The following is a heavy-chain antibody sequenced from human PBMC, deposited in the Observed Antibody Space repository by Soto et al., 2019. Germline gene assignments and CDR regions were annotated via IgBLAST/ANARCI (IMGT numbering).Heavy chain of an antibody. J-gene: IGHJ4*02. CDR3: ARGLFGYTVDY. D-gene: IGHD3-16*02. CDR1: GDSINSYY. V-gene: IGHV4-59*01. CDR2: IYYSGST. Sequence: SETLSLTCTVSGDSINSYYWSWIRQPPGKGLEWIGYIYYSGSTNYNPSLKSRVTISVDTSKNQFSLKLSRLRSDDTAVYYCARGLFGYTVDYWGQGTLVTVSS.